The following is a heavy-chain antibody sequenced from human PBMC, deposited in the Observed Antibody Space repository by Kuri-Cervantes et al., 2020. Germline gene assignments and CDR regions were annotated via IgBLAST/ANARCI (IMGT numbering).Heavy chain of an antibody. Sequence: GGSLRLSCTASGFTFNIYTMHWVRQAPGKGLEWVAVISYHGSDKHYADSAKGRFTISRDNSKNTLYLQMNSLRAEDTAVYYCARPTRFYYYYGMDVWGQGTTVTVSS. D-gene: IGHD3-10*02. V-gene: IGHV3-30-3*01. CDR3: ARPTRFYYYYGMDV. CDR1: GFTFNIYT. CDR2: ISYHGSDK. J-gene: IGHJ6*02.